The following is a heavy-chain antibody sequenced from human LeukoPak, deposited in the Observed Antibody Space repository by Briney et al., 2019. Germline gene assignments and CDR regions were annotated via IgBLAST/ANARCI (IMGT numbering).Heavy chain of an antibody. J-gene: IGHJ6*03. Sequence: ASVKVSCKASGYSFTSYGISWLRQAPGQPLEWMGGISAYICYSKHAQKPQARVTRTKDTSTSTAHMQPRTLRSDDTAVYYGARSSSSWYGYYDDYMDVWGKGTTVTVSS. CDR3: ARSSSSWYGYYDDYMDV. CDR2: ISAYICYS. V-gene: IGHV1-18*01. D-gene: IGHD6-13*01. CDR1: GYSFTSYG.